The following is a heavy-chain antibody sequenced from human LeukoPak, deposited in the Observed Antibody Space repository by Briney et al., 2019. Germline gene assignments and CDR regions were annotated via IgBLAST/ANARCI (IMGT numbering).Heavy chain of an antibody. CDR2: IYISGST. CDR3: ARALNPLPGTYYFDY. J-gene: IGHJ4*02. CDR1: GASINSHY. Sequence: LETLSLTCTVSGASINSHYWSWIRQPAGKGREWIGRIYISGSTNYTSSLQRRVTMSVDTSKNQFSLKLSSVTAADTAVYYCARALNPLPGTYYFDYWGQGTLLSLYS. D-gene: IGHD2-15*01. V-gene: IGHV4-4*07.